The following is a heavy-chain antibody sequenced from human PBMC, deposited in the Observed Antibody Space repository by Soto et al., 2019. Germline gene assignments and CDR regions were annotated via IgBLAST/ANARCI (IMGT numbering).Heavy chain of an antibody. CDR2: IIPIFGTA. D-gene: IGHD3-10*01. V-gene: IGHV1-69*01. CDR3: ARDLSPGSFGELFSGWFDP. CDR1: GGTFSSYA. J-gene: IGHJ5*02. Sequence: QVQLVQSGAEVKKPGSSVKVSCKASGGTFSSYAISWVRQAPGQGLEWMGGIIPIFGTANYAQKFQGRVTITADESTSTAYMELSSLRSEDTAVYYCARDLSPGSFGELFSGWFDPWGQGTLVTVSA.